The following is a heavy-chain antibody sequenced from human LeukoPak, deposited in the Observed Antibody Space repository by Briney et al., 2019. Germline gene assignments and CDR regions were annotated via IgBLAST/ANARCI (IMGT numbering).Heavy chain of an antibody. CDR2: IKEDGSEK. Sequence: GGSLRLSCAASGFTVSSNSMTWVRQAPGKGLEWVANIKEDGSEKYYVDSVKGRFTISRDNAKNSLYLQMNSLRAEDTAVYYCARAGMETDPLDYYYYMDVWGKGTTVTVSS. V-gene: IGHV3-7*04. CDR3: ARAGMETDPLDYYYYMDV. D-gene: IGHD5-18*01. J-gene: IGHJ6*03. CDR1: GFTVSSNS.